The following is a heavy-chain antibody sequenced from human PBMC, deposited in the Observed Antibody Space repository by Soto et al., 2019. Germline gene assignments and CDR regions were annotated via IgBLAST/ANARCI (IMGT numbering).Heavy chain of an antibody. Sequence: NPSETLSLTCTFSCGSIISYYWSWIRQPPGKGLEWIGYIYYSGSTNYNPSLKSRVTISVDTSKNQFSLRLSSVTAADTAVYYCARGIAAAALDPWGQGTLVTVSS. CDR1: CGSIISYY. J-gene: IGHJ5*02. CDR2: IYYSGST. CDR3: ARGIAAAALDP. V-gene: IGHV4-59*01. D-gene: IGHD6-13*01.